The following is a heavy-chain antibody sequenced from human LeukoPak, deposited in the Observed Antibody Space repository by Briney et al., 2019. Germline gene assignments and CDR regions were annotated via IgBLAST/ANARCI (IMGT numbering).Heavy chain of an antibody. CDR2: INHSGST. CDR3: ARVRNYYDSSGYFKYYYYYMDV. J-gene: IGHJ6*03. Sequence: PSETLSLTCAVYGGSFSGYYWSWIRQPPGKGLEWIGEINHSGSTNYNPSLKSRVTISVDTSKNQFSLKLSSVTAADTAVYYCARVRNYYDSSGYFKYYYYYMDVWGKGTTVTVSS. V-gene: IGHV4-34*01. D-gene: IGHD3-22*01. CDR1: GGSFSGYY.